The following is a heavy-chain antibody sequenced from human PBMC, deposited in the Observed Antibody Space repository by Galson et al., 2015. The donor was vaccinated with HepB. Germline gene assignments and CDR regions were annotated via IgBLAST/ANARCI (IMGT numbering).Heavy chain of an antibody. CDR3: ARDESITMVRGVMGDY. V-gene: IGHV3-48*01. D-gene: IGHD3-10*01. CDR1: GFTFSSYS. J-gene: IGHJ4*02. Sequence: SLRLSCAASGFTFSSYSMNWVRQAPGKGLEWVSYISSSSTIYYADSVKGRFTISRDNAKNSLYLQMNSLRGEDTAVYYCARDESITMVRGVMGDYWGQGTLVTVSS. CDR2: ISSSSTI.